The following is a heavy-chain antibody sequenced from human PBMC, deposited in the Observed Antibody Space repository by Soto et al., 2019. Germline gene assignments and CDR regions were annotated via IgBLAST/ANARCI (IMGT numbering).Heavy chain of an antibody. V-gene: IGHV1-69*12. CDR3: AREDPHDYGSGRDYGMDV. D-gene: IGHD3-10*01. CDR1: GGTFSSYA. Sequence: QVQLVQSGAEVKKPGSSVKVSCKASGGTFSSYAISWVRQAPGQGLEWMGGIIPIFGTANYAQKFQGRVTITADXXTXTXFMERSSLRSEDTAVYYCAREDPHDYGSGRDYGMDVWGQGTTVTVSS. J-gene: IGHJ6*02. CDR2: IIPIFGTA.